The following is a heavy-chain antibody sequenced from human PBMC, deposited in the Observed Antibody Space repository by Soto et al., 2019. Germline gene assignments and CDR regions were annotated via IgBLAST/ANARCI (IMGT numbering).Heavy chain of an antibody. J-gene: IGHJ4*02. V-gene: IGHV3-23*01. CDR3: ARKIPGLAPLDH. CDR2: ISGSDGRT. D-gene: IGHD6-19*01. Sequence: GGSLRLSCAASGFTFSSYAMSWVRQAPGKGLEWVSVISGSDGRTYYADSVKGRFTISRDNSKNTLDLQMSSLRADDTAVYYCARKIPGLAPLDHWGQGTLVTVSS. CDR1: GFTFSSYA.